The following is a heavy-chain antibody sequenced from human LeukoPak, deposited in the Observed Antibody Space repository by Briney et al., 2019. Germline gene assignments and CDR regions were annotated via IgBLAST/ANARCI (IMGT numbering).Heavy chain of an antibody. J-gene: IGHJ4*02. CDR2: INADGRAE. V-gene: IGHV3-7*01. Sequence: GGSLRLSCAASGFTFNKSWMTWVRQTPGKGLERVGNINADGRAEYYVDSVKGRFAISRDNAKSSVFLQMNNLRAEDTAVYYCAKWGSTWGFDNWGQGTLVTVSS. CDR3: AKWGSTWGFDN. CDR1: GFTFNKSW. D-gene: IGHD7-27*01.